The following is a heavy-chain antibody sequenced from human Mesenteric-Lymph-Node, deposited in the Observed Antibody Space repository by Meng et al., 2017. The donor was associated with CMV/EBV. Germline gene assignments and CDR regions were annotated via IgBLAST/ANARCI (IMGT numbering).Heavy chain of an antibody. CDR3: ARDPVIVVVPAAILGSNWYLDL. V-gene: IGHV1-2*02. CDR2: INPNSGGT. Sequence: ASVQVSCTASGYTFTGYYMHWVRQAPGQGLEWMGWINPNSGGTNYAQKFQGRVTMTRDTSISTAYMELSRLRSDDTAVYYCARDPVIVVVPAAILGSNWYLDLWGRGTLVTVSS. J-gene: IGHJ2*01. CDR1: GYTFTGYY. D-gene: IGHD2-2*02.